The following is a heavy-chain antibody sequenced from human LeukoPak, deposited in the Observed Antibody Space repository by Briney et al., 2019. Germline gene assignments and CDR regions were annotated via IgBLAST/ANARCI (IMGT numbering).Heavy chain of an antibody. CDR2: IIPIFGTA. V-gene: IGHV1-69*05. D-gene: IGHD3-10*01. J-gene: IGHJ5*02. CDR1: GGTFSSYA. CDR3: ARAGSGSYDWFDP. Sequence: ASVKVSRKASGGTFSSYAISWVRQAPGQGLEWMGGIIPIFGTANYAQKFQGRVTITTDESTSTAYMELSSLRSEDTAVYYCARAGSGSYDWFDPWGQGTLVTVSS.